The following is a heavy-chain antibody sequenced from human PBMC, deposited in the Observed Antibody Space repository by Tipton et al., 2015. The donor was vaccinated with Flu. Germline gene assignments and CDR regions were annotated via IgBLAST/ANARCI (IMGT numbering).Heavy chain of an antibody. D-gene: IGHD2/OR15-2a*01. CDR1: GGSISSSSFY. J-gene: IGHJ5*02. CDR3: ARVNRSWLVP. CDR2: MYYSGST. V-gene: IGHV4-39*07. Sequence: TLSLTCTISGGSISSSSFYWGWIRQSPGKGLEWIGSMYYSGSTNYNPSLKSRVTISVDTSKNQFSLELTSMTAADTAVYYCARVNRSWLVPWGQGTLVTVSS.